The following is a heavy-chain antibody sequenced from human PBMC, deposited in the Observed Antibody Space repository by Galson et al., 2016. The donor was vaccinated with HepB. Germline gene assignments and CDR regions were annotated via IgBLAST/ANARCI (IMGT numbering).Heavy chain of an antibody. CDR3: ARGVGLHSTSAAFDF. J-gene: IGHJ4*02. V-gene: IGHV1-3*01. CDR1: GYTFTSDA. CDR2: INVENGHT. D-gene: IGHD6-6*01. Sequence: SVKVSCKASGYTFTSDAIHWLRQAPGQRPERMGWINVENGHTKYSQKFQGRVTITRDTSASTAFMELSRLRSEDTSVYYCARGVGLHSTSAAFDFWGQGTLVTVSS.